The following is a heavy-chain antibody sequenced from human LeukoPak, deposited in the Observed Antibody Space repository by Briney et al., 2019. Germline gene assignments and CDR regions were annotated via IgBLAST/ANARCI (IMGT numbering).Heavy chain of an antibody. Sequence: PGRSLRLSCAASGFTFSSYGMHWVRQAPGKGLEWVSGVSWNSGSIDYADSVKGRFTISRGNAKNSLYLQMTSLRAEDTALYYCAKDKFGGDQQLVRGYDYWGQGTLVTISS. CDR2: VSWNSGSI. J-gene: IGHJ4*02. V-gene: IGHV3-9*01. D-gene: IGHD6-13*01. CDR1: GFTFSSYG. CDR3: AKDKFGGDQQLVRGYDY.